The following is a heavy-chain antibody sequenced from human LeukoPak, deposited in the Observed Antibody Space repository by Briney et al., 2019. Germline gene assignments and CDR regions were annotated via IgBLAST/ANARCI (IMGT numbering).Heavy chain of an antibody. D-gene: IGHD3-9*01. CDR2: ISGSGGST. V-gene: IGHV3-23*01. Sequence: GGSLRLSCAASGFTFSSYGMSWVRRAPGKGLEWVSAISGSGGSTYYADSVKGRFTISRDNSKNTLYLQMNSLRAEDTAVYYCAKGDFDWLLNGKVDYWGQGTLVTVSS. J-gene: IGHJ4*02. CDR3: AKGDFDWLLNGKVDY. CDR1: GFTFSSYG.